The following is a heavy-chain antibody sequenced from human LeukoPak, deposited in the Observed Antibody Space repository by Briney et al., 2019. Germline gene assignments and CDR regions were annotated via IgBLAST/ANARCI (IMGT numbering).Heavy chain of an antibody. Sequence: TSETLSLTCAVYGGSFSGYYWSWIRQPPGKGLEWIGYIYYSGSTNYNPSLKSRVTISVDTSKNQFSLKLSSVTAADTAVYYCARATGYPPYYYYMDVWGKGTTVTISS. CDR1: GGSFSGYY. J-gene: IGHJ6*03. CDR2: IYYSGST. D-gene: IGHD3-9*01. CDR3: ARATGYPPYYYYMDV. V-gene: IGHV4-59*01.